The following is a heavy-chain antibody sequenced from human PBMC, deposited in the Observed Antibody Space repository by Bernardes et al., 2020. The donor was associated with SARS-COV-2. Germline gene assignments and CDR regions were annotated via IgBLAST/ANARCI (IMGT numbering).Heavy chain of an antibody. J-gene: IGHJ4*02. CDR2: INHSGST. CDR1: GGSFSGYY. Sequence: SEALSLTCAVYGGSFSGYYWSWIRQPPGKGLEWIGEINHSGSTNYNPSLKSRVTISVDTSKNQFSLKLSSVTAADTAVYYCARDIGPIVVVPAAMYRFDYWGQGTLVTVSS. V-gene: IGHV4-34*01. D-gene: IGHD2-2*01. CDR3: ARDIGPIVVVPAAMYRFDY.